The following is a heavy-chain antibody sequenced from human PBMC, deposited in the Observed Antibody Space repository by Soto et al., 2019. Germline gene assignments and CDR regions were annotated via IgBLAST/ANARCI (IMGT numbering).Heavy chain of an antibody. D-gene: IGHD2-2*01. J-gene: IGHJ4*02. Sequence: QVQLGESGGGVVQPGRSLRLSCAASGFTFSSYGMHWVRQAPGKGLEWVAVISYDGSNKYYADSVKGRFTISRDNSKNTLYLQMNSLRAEDTAVYYCAKAGVPAAMSPNYFDYWGQGTLVTVSS. V-gene: IGHV3-30*18. CDR2: ISYDGSNK. CDR1: GFTFSSYG. CDR3: AKAGVPAAMSPNYFDY.